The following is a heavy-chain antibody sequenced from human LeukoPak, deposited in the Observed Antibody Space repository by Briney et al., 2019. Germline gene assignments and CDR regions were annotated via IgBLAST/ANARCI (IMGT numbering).Heavy chain of an antibody. CDR2: IYDSGTN. J-gene: IGHJ4*02. V-gene: IGHV4-59*01. Sequence: SETLSLTCTVSGGSMNSYYWRGPRQPPGKGLDCIEYIYDSGTNNCNSSLKSRVTISVDTSKNQCSLKLRSVTAEDTPVYYCARGVYIAAAQYGYWGQGTVVTVSS. D-gene: IGHD6-13*01. CDR3: ARGVYIAAAQYGY. CDR1: GGSMNSYY.